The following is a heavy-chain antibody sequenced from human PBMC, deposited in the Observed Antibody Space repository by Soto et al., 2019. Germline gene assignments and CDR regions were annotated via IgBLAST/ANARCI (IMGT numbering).Heavy chain of an antibody. J-gene: IGHJ4*02. V-gene: IGHV4-39*01. Sequence: QLHLQESGPGLVKPSETLFLTCTVTGVSIGTSGDYWGWVRQPPGKGLEWIGSVYRTGSVYYNPSLYNPSLESRLSITVDTSKNQFSLKLRSVTAADTAVYYCVDVFTGSTFGYWGQGTVVTVSS. CDR2: VYRTGSV. D-gene: IGHD3-9*01. CDR1: GVSIGTSGDY. CDR3: VDVFTGSTFGY.